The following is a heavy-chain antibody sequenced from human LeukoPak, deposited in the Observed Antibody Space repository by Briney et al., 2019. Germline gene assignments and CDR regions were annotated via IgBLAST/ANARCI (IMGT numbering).Heavy chain of an antibody. D-gene: IGHD3/OR15-3a*01. V-gene: IGHV1-8*01. CDR2: MKPDSGDT. J-gene: IGHJ4*02. Sequence: ASVKVSCKASGNTFTSEDINWVRQAPGQGLEWMGWMKPDSGDTGYAQMFQGRVSTTTNTSIGTVYMELSSLSSEDTAVYYCAGGLGLDGPFEYWGQGTLVTVSS. CDR3: AGGLGLDGPFEY. CDR1: GNTFTSED.